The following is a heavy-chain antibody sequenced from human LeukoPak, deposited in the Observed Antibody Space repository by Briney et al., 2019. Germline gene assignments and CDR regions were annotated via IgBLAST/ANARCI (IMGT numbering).Heavy chain of an antibody. D-gene: IGHD6-25*01. J-gene: IGHJ6*02. CDR2: INHSGST. CDR1: GGSFSGYY. CDR3: ARVRRIAAGYYYYGMDV. V-gene: IGHV4-34*01. Sequence: SETLSLTCAVYGGSFSGYYWSWIRQPPGKGLEWIGEINHSGSTNYNPSLKSRVTISVDTSKNQFSLKLSSVTAADTAVYYCARVRRIAAGYYYYGMDVWGQGTTVTVSS.